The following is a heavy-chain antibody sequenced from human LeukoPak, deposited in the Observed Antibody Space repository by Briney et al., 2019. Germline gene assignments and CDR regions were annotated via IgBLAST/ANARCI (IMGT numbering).Heavy chain of an antibody. Sequence: SETLSLTCTVSGGSVSSGRDYWSWIRQPPGKGLEWVGNIYYSGSTNHNPSLKSRVVMSLDTSKNQFSLKLTSVTAADTAVYYCAREGCSGGSCYISRHWFDPWGQGTLVTVSS. J-gene: IGHJ5*02. V-gene: IGHV4-61*01. D-gene: IGHD2-8*02. CDR3: AREGCSGGSCYISRHWFDP. CDR2: IYYSGST. CDR1: GGSVSSGRDY.